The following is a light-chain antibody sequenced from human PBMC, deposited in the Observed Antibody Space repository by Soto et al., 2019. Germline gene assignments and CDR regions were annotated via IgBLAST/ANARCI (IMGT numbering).Light chain of an antibody. V-gene: IGKV3-20*01. CDR1: QSVSSSY. J-gene: IGKJ3*01. Sequence: EIVLTQSPGTLSLSPGERATLSCRASQSVSSSYLAWYQQKPGQAPRLLIYGASSRATGIPDRFSGSGSGTDLTLTISRLEPEYFAVYYCQQYGSSPPTLGPGTKVDIK. CDR2: GAS. CDR3: QQYGSSPPT.